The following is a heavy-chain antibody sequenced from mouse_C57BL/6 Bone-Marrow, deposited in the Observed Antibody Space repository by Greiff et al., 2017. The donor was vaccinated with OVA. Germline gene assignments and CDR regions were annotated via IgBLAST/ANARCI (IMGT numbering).Heavy chain of an antibody. D-gene: IGHD3-2*02. V-gene: IGHV1-4*01. CDR3: AIDSSGYWFAY. Sequence: VQLQQSGAELARPGASVKMSCKASGYTFTSYTMHWVKQRPGQGLEWIGYINPSSGYTKYNQKFKDKATLTADKSSSTAYMQLSSLTSEDSAVYYCAIDSSGYWFAYWGQGTLVTVSA. J-gene: IGHJ3*01. CDR2: INPSSGYT. CDR1: GYTFTSYT.